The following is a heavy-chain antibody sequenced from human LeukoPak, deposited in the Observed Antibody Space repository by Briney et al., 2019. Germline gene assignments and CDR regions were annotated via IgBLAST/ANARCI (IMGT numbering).Heavy chain of an antibody. V-gene: IGHV4-61*02. CDR3: ARGKSSMRNGGSLDY. CDR2: IYTSGST. CDR1: GGSISSGSYY. D-gene: IGHD2-2*01. J-gene: IGHJ4*02. Sequence: PSETLSLTCTVSGGSISSGSYYWSWIRQPAGKGLEWIGRIYTSGSTNYNPSLKSRVTISVDTSKNQFSLKLSSVTAADTAVYYCARGKSSMRNGGSLDYWGQGTLVTVSS.